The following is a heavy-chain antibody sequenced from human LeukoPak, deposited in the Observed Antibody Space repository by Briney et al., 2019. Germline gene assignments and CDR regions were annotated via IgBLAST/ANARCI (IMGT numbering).Heavy chain of an antibody. CDR2: ISSSSSCI. CDR1: GFTFSSYS. J-gene: IGHJ4*02. V-gene: IGHV3-21*01. D-gene: IGHD1-26*01. CDR3: ASLQQGATRGLFDY. Sequence: GGSLRLSCAASGFTFSSYSMNWVRQAPGKGLEWVSSISSSSSCIYYADSVKGRFTISRDNAKNSLYLQMNCLRAEDTAVYYCASLQQGATRGLFDYWGQGTLVTVSS.